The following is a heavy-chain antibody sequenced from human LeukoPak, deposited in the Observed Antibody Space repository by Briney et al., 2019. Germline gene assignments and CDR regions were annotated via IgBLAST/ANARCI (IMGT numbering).Heavy chain of an antibody. Sequence: GGSLRLSCAASGFTFSTYAMSWVRQAPGKGLEWVSTINNSGGSTYDADSVKGRFTISRDNSKNTLYLQMNSLRAEDTAVYYSAIKAKGDYWGQGTLVTVSS. J-gene: IGHJ4*02. V-gene: IGHV3-23*01. CDR1: GFTFSTYA. D-gene: IGHD3-10*01. CDR3: AIKAKGDY. CDR2: INNSGGST.